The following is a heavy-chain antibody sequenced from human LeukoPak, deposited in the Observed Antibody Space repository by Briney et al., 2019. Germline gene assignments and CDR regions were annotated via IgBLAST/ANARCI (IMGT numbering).Heavy chain of an antibody. D-gene: IGHD3-22*01. J-gene: IGHJ4*02. CDR3: TTDRYYYDSSGYYYGTPIDY. CDR1: GFTFSNAW. V-gene: IGHV3-15*01. Sequence: GGSLRLSCAASGFTFSNAWMSWVRQAPGKGLEWVGRIKSKTDGGTTDYAALVKGRFTISRDDSKNTLYLQMNSLKTEDTAVYYCTTDRYYYDSSGYYYGTPIDYWGQGTLVTVSS. CDR2: IKSKTDGGTT.